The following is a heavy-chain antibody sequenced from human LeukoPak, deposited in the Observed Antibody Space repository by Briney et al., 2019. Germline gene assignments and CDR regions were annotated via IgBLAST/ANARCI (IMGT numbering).Heavy chain of an antibody. J-gene: IGHJ4*02. CDR2: IYYSGST. D-gene: IGHD6-13*01. Sequence: SETLSLTCTVSGGSISSGGYYWSWIRQHPGKGLEWIVYIYYSGSTYYNPSLKSRVTISVDTSKNQFTLKLSSVTAADTAVYYCARVAPEIAAAVDYWGQGTLVTVSS. CDR1: GGSISSGGYY. CDR3: ARVAPEIAAAVDY. V-gene: IGHV4-31*03.